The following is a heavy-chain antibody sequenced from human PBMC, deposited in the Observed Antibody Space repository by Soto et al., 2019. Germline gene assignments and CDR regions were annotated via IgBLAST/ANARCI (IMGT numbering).Heavy chain of an antibody. CDR1: GFTVSSNY. Sequence: GGSLRLSCAASGFTVSSNYMSWVRQAPGKGLEWVSVIYSGGSTYYADSVKGRFTISRHNSKNTLYLQMNSVRAEDTAVYYCAASSIAARDAFDIWGQGTMVTVSS. V-gene: IGHV3-66*01. CDR3: AASSIAARDAFDI. D-gene: IGHD6-6*01. J-gene: IGHJ3*02. CDR2: IYSGGST.